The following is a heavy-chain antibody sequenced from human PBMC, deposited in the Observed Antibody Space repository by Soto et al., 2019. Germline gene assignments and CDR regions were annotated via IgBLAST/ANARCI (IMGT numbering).Heavy chain of an antibody. J-gene: IGHJ4*02. CDR2: INPSGGST. CDR3: ARAGITMVRGVVESFFDY. D-gene: IGHD3-10*01. Sequence: QVRLVQSGAEVKKPGASVKVSCKASGYTFTSYYMHWVRQAPGQGLEWMGIINPSGGSTSYAQKFQGRVTMTRDTSTSTVYMELSSLRSEDTAVYYCARAGITMVRGVVESFFDYWGQGTLVTVSS. V-gene: IGHV1-46*03. CDR1: GYTFTSYY.